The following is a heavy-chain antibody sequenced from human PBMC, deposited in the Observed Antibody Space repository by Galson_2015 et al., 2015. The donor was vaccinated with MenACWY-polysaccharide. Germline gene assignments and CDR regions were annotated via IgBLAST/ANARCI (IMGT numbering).Heavy chain of an antibody. CDR1: GDSISRTNYC. J-gene: IGHJ6*02. D-gene: IGHD3-22*01. CDR3: ARVYDSTNFFNDLNYGIDV. Sequence: ETLSLTCTVSGDSISRTNYCWGWIRQPPGKGLEWIGSISFGGSTYYNPSLKSRLSMSVDTSGNQFSLRLSSVTAADTAVYYCARVYDSTNFFNDLNYGIDVWGQGTTVTVSS. V-gene: IGHV4-39*01. CDR2: ISFGGST.